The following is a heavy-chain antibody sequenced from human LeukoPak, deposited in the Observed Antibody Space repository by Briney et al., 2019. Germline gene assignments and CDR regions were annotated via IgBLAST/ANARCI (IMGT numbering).Heavy chain of an antibody. CDR1: GGSISSYY. Sequence: SETLSLTCTVSGGSISSYYWSWIRQPPGKGLEWIGSIYYSGSTYYNPSLKSRVTISVDTSKNQFSLKLSSVTAADTAVYYCARTYCSGGSCYPTYFDYWGQGTLVTVSS. D-gene: IGHD2-15*01. J-gene: IGHJ4*02. CDR2: IYYSGST. CDR3: ARTYCSGGSCYPTYFDY. V-gene: IGHV4-39*07.